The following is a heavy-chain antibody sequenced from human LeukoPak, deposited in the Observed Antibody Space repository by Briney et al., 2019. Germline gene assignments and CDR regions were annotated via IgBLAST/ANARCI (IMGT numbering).Heavy chain of an antibody. J-gene: IGHJ6*03. CDR3: ASTNWNYGYYYMDV. V-gene: IGHV4-4*02. D-gene: IGHD1-20*01. CDR2: IYHSGST. CDR1: GGSISSSNW. Sequence: SETLSLTCTVSGGSISSSNWWSWVRQPPGKGLEWIGEIYHSGSTNYNPSLKSRVTISVDKSKNQFSLKLSSVTAADTAVYYCASTNWNYGYYYMDVWGKGTTVTVSS.